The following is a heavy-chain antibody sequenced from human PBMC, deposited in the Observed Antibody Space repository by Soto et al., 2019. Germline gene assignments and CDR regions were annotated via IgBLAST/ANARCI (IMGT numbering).Heavy chain of an antibody. D-gene: IGHD6-19*01. CDR3: PRGQGSAFDY. CDR2: QQKDGTEK. V-gene: IGHV3-7*04. J-gene: IGHJ4*02. Sequence: EVQLVESGGGLVQPGGSLRLSCAASGFIFSDYWMTWVRQAPGKGLEWVATQQKDGTEKYYVDSVKGRFTISRDSAKKSLDLQMNGIRVEDAAVYDCPRGQGSAFDYWGQGIPVIVSS. CDR1: GFIFSDYW.